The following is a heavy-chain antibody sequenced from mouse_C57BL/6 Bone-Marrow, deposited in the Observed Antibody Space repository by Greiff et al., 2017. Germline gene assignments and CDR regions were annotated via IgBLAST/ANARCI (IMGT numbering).Heavy chain of an antibody. D-gene: IGHD1-1*01. CDR3: AREDYGSCDV. V-gene: IGHV1-69*01. Sequence: QVQLQQPGAELVMPGASVKLSCKASGYTFTSYWMHWVKQRPGQGLEWIGEIDPSDSNTNYNQKFKGKSTLTADKSSSTAYMQLSSLTSEDSAVXCCAREDYGSCDVWGTGTTVTVSS. CDR2: IDPSDSNT. CDR1: GYTFTSYW. J-gene: IGHJ1*03.